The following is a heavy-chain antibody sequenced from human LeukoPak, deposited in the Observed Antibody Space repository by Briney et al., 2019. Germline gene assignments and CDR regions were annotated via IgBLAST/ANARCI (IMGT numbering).Heavy chain of an antibody. CDR2: INHSGST. CDR3: ARVPAYSSSWYKYFQH. Sequence: SETLSLTCAVYGGSFSGYYWSWIRQPPGKGLEWIGEINHSGSTNYNPSLKSRVTISVDTSKNQFSLKLSSVTDADTAVYYCARVPAYSSSWYKYFQHWGQGTLVTVSS. V-gene: IGHV4-34*01. CDR1: GGSFSGYY. J-gene: IGHJ1*01. D-gene: IGHD6-13*01.